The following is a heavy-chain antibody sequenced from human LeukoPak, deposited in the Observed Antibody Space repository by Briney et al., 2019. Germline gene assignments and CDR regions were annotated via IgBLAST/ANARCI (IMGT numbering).Heavy chain of an antibody. CDR1: NYTFTSYG. V-gene: IGHV1-8*02. D-gene: IGHD6-13*01. CDR3: ARGGEAAAGFGD. CDR2: MNPNSGNT. J-gene: IGHJ4*02. Sequence: GASVKVSCKASNYTFTSYGISWVRQAPGQGLEWMGWMNPNSGNTGYAQKFQGRVTMTRNTSISTAYMELSSLRSEDTAVYYCARGGEAAAGFGDWGQGTLVTVSS.